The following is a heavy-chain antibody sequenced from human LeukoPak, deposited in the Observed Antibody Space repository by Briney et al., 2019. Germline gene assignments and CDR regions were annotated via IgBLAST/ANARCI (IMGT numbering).Heavy chain of an antibody. V-gene: IGHV1-8*03. CDR1: GGTFSSYD. Sequence: ASVKVSCKASGGTFSSYDINWVRQATGQGLEWMGWMNPNSGNTGYAQKFQGRVTITRNTSISTAYMELSSLRSEDTAVYYCAREDCSSTSCQYYFDYWGQGTLVTVSS. CDR2: MNPNSGNT. CDR3: AREDCSSTSCQYYFDY. J-gene: IGHJ4*02. D-gene: IGHD2-2*01.